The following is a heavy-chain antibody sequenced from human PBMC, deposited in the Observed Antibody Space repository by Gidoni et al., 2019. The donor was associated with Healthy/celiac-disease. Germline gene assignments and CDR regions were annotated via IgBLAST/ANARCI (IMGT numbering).Heavy chain of an antibody. J-gene: IGHJ6*02. CDR3: ARQEGWFGGPYYYYGMDV. Sequence: QLQLQESGPGLVKPSETLSLTCTVSGGSISSRRYYWGWIRQPPGKGLEWIGSINYSGSTYYNPSLKSRVTISVDTSKNQFSLKLSSVTAADTAVYYCARQEGWFGGPYYYYGMDVWGQGTTVTVSS. CDR1: GGSISSRRYY. CDR2: INYSGST. D-gene: IGHD3-10*01. V-gene: IGHV4-39*01.